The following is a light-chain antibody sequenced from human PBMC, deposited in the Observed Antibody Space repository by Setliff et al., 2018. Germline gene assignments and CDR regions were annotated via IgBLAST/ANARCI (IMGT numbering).Light chain of an antibody. V-gene: IGLV1-51*01. Sequence: QSVLTQPPSVSAAPGQKVTISCSGSSSNIGNNYVSWYQQLPGTAPKLPIYDNNKRPSGIPDRFSGSKSGTSATLGITGLQTGDEADYYCGTWDSSLSAGYVFGTGTKGTVL. CDR2: DNN. CDR3: GTWDSSLSAGYV. J-gene: IGLJ1*01. CDR1: SSNIGNNY.